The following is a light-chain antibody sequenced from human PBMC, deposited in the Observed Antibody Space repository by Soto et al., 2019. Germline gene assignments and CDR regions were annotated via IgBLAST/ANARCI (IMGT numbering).Light chain of an antibody. J-gene: IGLJ7*01. V-gene: IGLV2-14*01. CDR2: DVS. CDR3: SSYTGSSTLAV. CDR1: SSDVGGYNY. Sequence: QSALTQPASVSGSPGQSITISCTGTSSDVGGYNYVSWYQQHPGKAPKLMIYDVSNRPSGVSNRFSGSKSGNTASLTISGLQADDEAGYYCSSYTGSSTLAVFGGGTQLTVL.